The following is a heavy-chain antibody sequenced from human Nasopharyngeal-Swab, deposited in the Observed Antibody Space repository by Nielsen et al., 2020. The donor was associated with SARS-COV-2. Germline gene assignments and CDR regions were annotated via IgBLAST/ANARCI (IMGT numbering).Heavy chain of an antibody. V-gene: IGHV4-39*01. CDR1: GGSISSSSYY. J-gene: IGHJ4*02. D-gene: IGHD3-3*01. Sequence: SETLSLTCTVSGGSISSSSYYWGWIRQPPGKGLEWIGSIYYSGSTYYNPSLKSRVTISVDTSKNQFSLKLSYVTAADTAVYYCARALTVLRFLEWSPGYFDYWGQGTLVTVSS. CDR2: IYYSGST. CDR3: ARALTVLRFLEWSPGYFDY.